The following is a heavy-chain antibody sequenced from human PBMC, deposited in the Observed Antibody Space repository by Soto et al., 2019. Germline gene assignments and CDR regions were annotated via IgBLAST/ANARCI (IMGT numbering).Heavy chain of an antibody. D-gene: IGHD1-26*01. V-gene: IGHV3-30*04. CDR1: GFTFSNHI. J-gene: IGHJ4*02. Sequence: VQLVESGGGVVQPGRSLRLSCAASGFTFSNHIMHWVRQAPGKGLEWVAMIFPNGRDKEYADSVKGRFTVSRDNSNNMQYLQMDSLRPEDTAIYYCARDDEPGSNCDLAYWGQGALVTVSS. CDR3: ARDDEPGSNCDLAY. CDR2: IFPNGRDK.